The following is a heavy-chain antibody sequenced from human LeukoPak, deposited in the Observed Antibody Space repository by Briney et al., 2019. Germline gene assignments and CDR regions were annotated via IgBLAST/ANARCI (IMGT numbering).Heavy chain of an antibody. CDR3: AKKYSTGLDP. CDR1: GFTFSSYA. J-gene: IGHJ5*02. D-gene: IGHD1-26*01. Sequence: GGSLRLSCAASGFTFSSYAMSWVRQAPGKGLEWVSDINGSGGSTYYADSVKGRFTISRDNSRNTLYLQMNSLRAEDTAVYYCAKKYSTGLDPWGQGTLVTVSS. CDR2: INGSGGST. V-gene: IGHV3-23*01.